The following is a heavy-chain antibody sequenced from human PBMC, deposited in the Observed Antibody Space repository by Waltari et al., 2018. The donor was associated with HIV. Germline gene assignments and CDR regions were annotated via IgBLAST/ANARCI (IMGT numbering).Heavy chain of an antibody. CDR2: ITQSGST. V-gene: IGHV4-34*01. D-gene: IGHD2-15*01. CDR1: GGSFSGYY. CDR3: ARLLGYCSGGSCYSSADAFDI. J-gene: IGHJ3*02. Sequence: QVQLQQWGAGLLKPSETLSLTCAVYGGSFSGYYWSWIRQPPGKGLGWIVEITQSGSTTHNPSLKRRVTISVDTSKNPFSLKLSSVTAADTAVYYCARLLGYCSGGSCYSSADAFDIWGQGTMVTVSS.